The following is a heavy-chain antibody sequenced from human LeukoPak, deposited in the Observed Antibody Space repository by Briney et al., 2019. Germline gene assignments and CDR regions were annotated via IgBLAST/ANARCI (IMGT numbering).Heavy chain of an antibody. V-gene: IGHV3-30*04. J-gene: IGHJ4*02. CDR2: ISYDGSNK. Sequence: GGSLRLSCAASGFTFSSYAMHWVRQAPGKGLEWVAVISYDGSNKYYADSVKGRFTISRDNSKNTLYLQMNSLRAEDTAVYYCAGDQSPLYCSGGSCYPAGFDYWGQGTLVTVSS. CDR3: AGDQSPLYCSGGSCYPAGFDY. D-gene: IGHD2-15*01. CDR1: GFTFSSYA.